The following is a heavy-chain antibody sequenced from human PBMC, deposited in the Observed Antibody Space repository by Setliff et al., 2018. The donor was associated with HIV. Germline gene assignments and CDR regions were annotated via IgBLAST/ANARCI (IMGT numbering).Heavy chain of an antibody. CDR3: ASRPPLSSGSGFAY. J-gene: IGHJ4*02. CDR1: SGSFSGYY. D-gene: IGHD3-10*01. V-gene: IGHV4-34*01. CDR2: VHYSGTT. Sequence: SETLSLTCAVFSGSFSGYYWSWIRQPPGKGLEWIGSVHYSGTTYYNPSLKSRVTISIDTSKNQFSLKLTFVTAADTSVYFCASRPPLSSGSGFAYWGQGALVTVSS.